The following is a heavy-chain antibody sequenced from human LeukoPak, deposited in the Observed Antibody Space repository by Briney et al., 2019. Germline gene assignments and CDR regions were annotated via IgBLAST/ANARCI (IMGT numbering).Heavy chain of an antibody. D-gene: IGHD4-23*01. CDR2: IYYSGST. CDR1: GGSISSSSYY. Sequence: SETLSLTCTVSGGSISSSSYYWGWIRQPPGKGLEWIGSIYYSGSTYYNPSLRSRVTISVDTSKNQFSLKLSSVTAADTAVYYCARPDYGGNSYAFDIWGQGTMVTVSS. J-gene: IGHJ3*02. V-gene: IGHV4-39*01. CDR3: ARPDYGGNSYAFDI.